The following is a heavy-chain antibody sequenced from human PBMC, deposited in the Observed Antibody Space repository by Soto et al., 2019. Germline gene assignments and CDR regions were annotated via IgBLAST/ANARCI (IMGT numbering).Heavy chain of an antibody. J-gene: IGHJ4*02. D-gene: IGHD2-15*01. CDR1: GGSISSSSYY. V-gene: IGHV4-39*01. Sequence: QLQLQESGPGLVKPSETLSLTCTVSGGSISSSSYYWGWIRQPPGKGLEWIGSIYYSGSTYYNPSLKRRVTISVDTSKNQFSLKLSSVTAADTAVYYCASLDVVAATLDYWGQGTLVTVSS. CDR3: ASLDVVAATLDY. CDR2: IYYSGST.